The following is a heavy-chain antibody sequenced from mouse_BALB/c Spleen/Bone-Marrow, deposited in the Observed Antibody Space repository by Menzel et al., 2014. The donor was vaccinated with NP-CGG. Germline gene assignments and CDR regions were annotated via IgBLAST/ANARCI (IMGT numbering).Heavy chain of an antibody. Sequence: DVQLQESGPELVKPGASMKISCKASGYSFTGYTMNWVKQSHGKNLEWIGLINPYNGGTSYNQKFKGKATLTVDKSSSTAYMELLSLTSEDSAVYYCARWEYDGVPGFAYWGQGTLVTVSA. J-gene: IGHJ3*01. V-gene: IGHV1-18*01. D-gene: IGHD2-14*01. CDR2: INPYNGGT. CDR1: GYSFTGYT. CDR3: ARWEYDGVPGFAY.